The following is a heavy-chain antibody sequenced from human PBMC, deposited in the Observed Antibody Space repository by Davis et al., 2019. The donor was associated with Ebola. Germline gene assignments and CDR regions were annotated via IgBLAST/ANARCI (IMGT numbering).Heavy chain of an antibody. V-gene: IGHV1-46*01. Sequence: ASVKVSCKASGYTFTSYYMHWVRQAPGQGLEWMGIINPSGGSTSYAQKFQGRVTMTEDTSTDTAYMELSSLRSEDTAVYYCATDRHYYDSSGFTNDAFDIWGQGTMVTVSS. CDR2: INPSGGST. J-gene: IGHJ3*02. CDR3: ATDRHYYDSSGFTNDAFDI. D-gene: IGHD3-22*01. CDR1: GYTFTSYY.